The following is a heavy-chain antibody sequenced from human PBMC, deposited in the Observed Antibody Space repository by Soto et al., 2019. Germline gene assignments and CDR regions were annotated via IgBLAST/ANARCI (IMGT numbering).Heavy chain of an antibody. Sequence: GGSLRLSCAASGFTFRSYAIHWVRQAPGKGLEWVAVISRDGSNKYYVDSVKGRFTISRDNSKDTVYLQMNILRDEDSAMFYCARSRSGAVADSFDFWGQGTLVTVSS. CDR2: ISRDGSNK. V-gene: IGHV3-30*04. D-gene: IGHD3-10*01. CDR3: ARSRSGAVADSFDF. J-gene: IGHJ4*02. CDR1: GFTFRSYA.